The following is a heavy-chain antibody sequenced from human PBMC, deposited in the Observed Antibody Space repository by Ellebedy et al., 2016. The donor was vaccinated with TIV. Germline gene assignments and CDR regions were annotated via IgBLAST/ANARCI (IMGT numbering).Heavy chain of an antibody. CDR1: EFTFSNYN. CDR2: IRSTSSDK. D-gene: IGHD2-8*02. J-gene: IGHJ4*02. V-gene: IGHV3-21*01. Sequence: GESLKISCAGSEFTFSNYNMNWVRQPPGKGLEWVSSIRSTSSDKYYAESVKGRFTISRDNAQNSLFLQMNSLRAEDTAVYYCARGWSTPDSWGQGTLVIVSS. CDR3: ARGWSTPDS.